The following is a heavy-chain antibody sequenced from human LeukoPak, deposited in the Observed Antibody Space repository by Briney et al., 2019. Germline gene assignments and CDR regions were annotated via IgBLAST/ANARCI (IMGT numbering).Heavy chain of an antibody. CDR3: AREPSGYNWNYGFYYGMDV. D-gene: IGHD1-7*01. V-gene: IGHV1-3*01. CDR2: INAGNGNT. Sequence: ASVKVSCKTSGYIFTNYAISWVRQAPGQRLEWMGWINAGNGNTKYSQKSQGRVTITRDTSASTAYMELSSLRSEDTAVYYCAREPSGYNWNYGFYYGMDVWGQGTTVTVSS. J-gene: IGHJ6*02. CDR1: GYIFTNYA.